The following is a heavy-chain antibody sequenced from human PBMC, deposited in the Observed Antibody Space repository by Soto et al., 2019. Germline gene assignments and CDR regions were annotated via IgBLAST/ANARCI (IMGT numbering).Heavy chain of an antibody. D-gene: IGHD5-12*01. CDR3: ARGGEEMATKAPSNLFDY. CDR1: GGSFSGYY. Sequence: SETLSLTCAVYGGSFSGYYWSWIRQPPGKGLEWIGEINHSGSTNYNPSLKSRVTISVDTSKNQFSLKLSSVTAADTAVYYCARGGEEMATKAPSNLFDYWGQGTLVTVSS. CDR2: INHSGST. J-gene: IGHJ4*02. V-gene: IGHV4-34*01.